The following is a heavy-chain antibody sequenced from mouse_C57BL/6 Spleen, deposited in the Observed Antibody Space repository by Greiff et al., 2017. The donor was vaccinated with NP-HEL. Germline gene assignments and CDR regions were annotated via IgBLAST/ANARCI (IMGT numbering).Heavy chain of an antibody. Sequence: QVQLQQPGAELVRPGSSVKLSCKASGYTFTSYWMHWVKQRPIQGLEWIGNIDPSDSETYYNQKFKDKATLTVDKSSSTAYMQLSSLTSEDSAVYYCARSPAYLDYAMDYWGQGTSVTVSS. CDR2: IDPSDSET. V-gene: IGHV1-52*01. CDR3: ARSPAYLDYAMDY. J-gene: IGHJ4*01. D-gene: IGHD2-10*01. CDR1: GYTFTSYW.